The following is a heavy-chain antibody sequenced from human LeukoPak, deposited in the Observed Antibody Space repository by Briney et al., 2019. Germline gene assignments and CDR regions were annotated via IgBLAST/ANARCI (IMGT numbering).Heavy chain of an antibody. V-gene: IGHV3-53*01. CDR3: STQDGYCTNGVCLDFDY. CDR2: IYSGGST. D-gene: IGHD2-8*01. J-gene: IGHJ4*02. Sequence: GGSLRLSCAASGFTVSSNYLSWVRQAPGEGLEWVSVIYSGGSTYYADSVKGRFTISRDNSKNTLYLQMNSLRAEDTAVYYCSTQDGYCTNGVCLDFDYWGQGTLVTVSS. CDR1: GFTVSSNY.